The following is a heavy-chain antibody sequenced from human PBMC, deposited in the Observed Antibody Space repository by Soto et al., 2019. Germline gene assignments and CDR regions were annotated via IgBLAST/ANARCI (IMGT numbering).Heavy chain of an antibody. CDR3: TTDWYCSGGSCYPGYFQH. CDR1: GFNFNNAW. D-gene: IGHD2-15*01. Sequence: EVQLVESGGGLVKPGGSLRLSCAASGFNFNNAWMSWVRQAPGKGLEWVGRIKSKTDGGTTDYAAPVKGRFTISRDDSKNTLYLQMNRLETEDSAVYYCTTDWYCSGGSCYPGYFQHWGQGTLVTGSS. J-gene: IGHJ1*01. V-gene: IGHV3-15*01. CDR2: IKSKTDGGTT.